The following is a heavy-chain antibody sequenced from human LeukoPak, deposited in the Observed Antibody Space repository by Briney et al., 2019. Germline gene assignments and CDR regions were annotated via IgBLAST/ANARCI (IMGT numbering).Heavy chain of an antibody. D-gene: IGHD2-2*02. CDR2: INPDNGNT. J-gene: IGHJ6*02. CDR1: GYTFTAYD. V-gene: IGHV1-8*01. CDR3: ARVDIVVVPAAIGYYYYYGMDV. Sequence: ASVKVSCKASGYTFTAYDTIWVRQASGQGLEWMGWINPDNGNTGYAQKFQGRVTMTRNTSISTAYMELSSLRSEDTAVYYCARVDIVVVPAAIGYYYYYGMDVWGQGTTVTVSS.